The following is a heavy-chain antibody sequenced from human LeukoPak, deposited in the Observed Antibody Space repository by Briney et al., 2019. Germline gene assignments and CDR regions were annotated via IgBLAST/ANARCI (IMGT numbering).Heavy chain of an antibody. CDR2: IYPGDSDT. J-gene: IGHJ4*02. CDR1: GYSFTSYW. CDR3: ARDPSVVRGAIFHNDY. V-gene: IGHV5-51*01. D-gene: IGHD3-10*01. Sequence: GESLKISCKGSGYSFTSYWIGWVRQMPGKGLEWMGIIYPGDSDTRYSPSFQGQVTISADKSISTAYLQWNSLRAEDTAVYYCARDPSVVRGAIFHNDYWGQGTLVTVSS.